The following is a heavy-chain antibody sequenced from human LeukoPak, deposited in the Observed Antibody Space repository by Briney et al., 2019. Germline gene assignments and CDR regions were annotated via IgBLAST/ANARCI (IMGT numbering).Heavy chain of an antibody. CDR3: AKDASSGTYFDY. CDR2: VSGTGGST. Sequence: GGSLRLSCAASGFTFSSYDMSWVRQAPGKGLEWVSAVSGTGGSTYYADFVKGRFTISRDNSKNTLYLEMNSLRGEDTAVYYCAKDASSGTYFDYWGQGTPVTVSP. J-gene: IGHJ4*02. CDR1: GFTFSSYD. D-gene: IGHD1-26*01. V-gene: IGHV3-23*01.